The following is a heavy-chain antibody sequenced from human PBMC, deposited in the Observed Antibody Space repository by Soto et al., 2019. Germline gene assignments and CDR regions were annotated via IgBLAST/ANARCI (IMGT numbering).Heavy chain of an antibody. CDR3: AREGMSRPRWVFDY. D-gene: IGHD6-13*01. CDR2: ISTNGDST. J-gene: IGHJ4*02. V-gene: IGHV3-64*01. CDR1: GFTFGSYP. Sequence: EVQLVESGGGLVQPGGSLRLSCAASGFTFGSYPMHWVRQAPGKGLEYVSAISTNGDSTFYANSVKGRFTISRDNSKNTLSLQMGSLRAEDMGVSSCAREGMSRPRWVFDYWGEGTLVTASS.